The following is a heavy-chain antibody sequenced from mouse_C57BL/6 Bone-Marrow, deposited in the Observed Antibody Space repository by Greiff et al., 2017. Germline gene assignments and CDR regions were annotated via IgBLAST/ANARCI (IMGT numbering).Heavy chain of an antibody. J-gene: IGHJ1*03. CDR2: IFPGIGST. CDR3: AREGYYGHWDFDV. D-gene: IGHD1-1*01. V-gene: IGHV1-75*01. Sequence: VQLQQSGPELVKPGASVKISCKASGYTFTDYYINWVKQRPGQGLEWIGWIFPGIGSTYYNEKFKGKATTTVDKSSSPAYMWLSSLTSEDSAVYFCAREGYYGHWDFDVWGTGTTVTVSS. CDR1: GYTFTDYY.